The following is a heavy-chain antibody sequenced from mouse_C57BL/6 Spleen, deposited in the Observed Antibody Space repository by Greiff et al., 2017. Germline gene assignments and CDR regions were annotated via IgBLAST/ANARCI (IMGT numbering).Heavy chain of an antibody. CDR1: GFTFTDYY. CDR2: IRNKANGYTT. CDR3: ARYGYDVLHAMDY. D-gene: IGHD2-2*01. Sequence: EVQLVESGGGLVQPGGSLSLSCAASGFTFTDYYMSWVRQPPGKALEWLGFIRNKANGYTTEYSASVKGRFTISRDNSQSILYLQMNALRAEDSATYYCARYGYDVLHAMDYWGQGTSGTVSS. J-gene: IGHJ4*01. V-gene: IGHV7-3*01.